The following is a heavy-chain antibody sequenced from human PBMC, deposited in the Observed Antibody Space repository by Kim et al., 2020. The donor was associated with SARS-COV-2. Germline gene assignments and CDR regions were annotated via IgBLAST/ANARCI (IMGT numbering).Heavy chain of an antibody. J-gene: IGHJ4*02. CDR3: ASGLDYDILTGYYGGN. Sequence: GGSLRLSCAASGFTFSDYYMSWIRQAPGKGLEWVSYISSSGSTIYYADSVKGRFTISRDNAKNSLYLQMNSLRAEDTAVYYCASGLDYDILTGYYGGNWGQGTLVTVSS. V-gene: IGHV3-11*01. D-gene: IGHD3-9*01. CDR1: GFTFSDYY. CDR2: ISSSGSTI.